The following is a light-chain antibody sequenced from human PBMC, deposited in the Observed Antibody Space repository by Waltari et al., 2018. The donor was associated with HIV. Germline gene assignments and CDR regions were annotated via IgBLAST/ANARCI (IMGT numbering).Light chain of an antibody. CDR2: DVF. Sequence: SALTQPASVSGSPGQSITLSCTDPSSPDGPYNPLSWYQQYPGNAPKLIIYDVFKRPSGVSNRFSGSKSGNTASLTISGLQAEDEADYHCCSYIGSNNLVFAGGTKVTV. V-gene: IGLV2-23*02. J-gene: IGLJ2*01. CDR1: SSPDGPYNP. CDR3: CSYIGSNNLV.